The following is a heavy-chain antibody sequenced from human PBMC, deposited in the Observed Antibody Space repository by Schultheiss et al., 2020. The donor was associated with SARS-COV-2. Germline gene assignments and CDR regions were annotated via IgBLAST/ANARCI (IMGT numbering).Heavy chain of an antibody. CDR3: ARHYGFGAARPFDY. J-gene: IGHJ4*02. V-gene: IGHV5-10-1*04. CDR1: GYSFTNYW. D-gene: IGHD6-6*01. Sequence: GGSLRLSCKGSGYSFTNYWISWVRQMPGKGLEWMGRIDPSDSYTNYGPYFQGQVTISADKSISTAYLQWSSLKASDTAMYYCARHYGFGAARPFDYWGQGTRVTGSS. CDR2: IDPSDSYT.